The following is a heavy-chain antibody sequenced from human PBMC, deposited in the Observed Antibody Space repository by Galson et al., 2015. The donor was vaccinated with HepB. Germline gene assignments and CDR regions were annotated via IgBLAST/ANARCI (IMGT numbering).Heavy chain of an antibody. CDR3: AREGVLWFGELLGAFDI. CDR2: IRSSRSYT. V-gene: IGHV3-11*06. Sequence: SLRLSCAVSGFTFSDYPMSWIRQAPGKGLEWVSYIRSSRSYTIYADSVEGRFTISRDNAKNSLYLHMNSLRAADTAVYYCAREGVLWFGELLGAFDIWGQGTMVTVSS. D-gene: IGHD3-10*01. CDR1: GFTFSDYP. J-gene: IGHJ3*02.